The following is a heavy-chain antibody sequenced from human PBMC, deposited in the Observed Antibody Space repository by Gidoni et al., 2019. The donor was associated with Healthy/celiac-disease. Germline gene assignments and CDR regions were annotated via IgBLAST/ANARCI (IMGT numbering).Heavy chain of an antibody. J-gene: IGHJ4*02. V-gene: IGHV1-18*04. D-gene: IGHD3-3*01. CDR3: ARDRFLEWLFHFDY. CDR1: GYTVTSYG. CDR2: ISAYNGNT. Sequence: QVQLVQSGAEVKKPGASVKVPCKAAGYTVTSYGISWVRQAPGQGLEWMGWISAYNGNTNYAQQLQGRVTMTTDTSTSTAYMELRSLRSDDTAVYYCARDRFLEWLFHFDYWGQGTLVTVSS.